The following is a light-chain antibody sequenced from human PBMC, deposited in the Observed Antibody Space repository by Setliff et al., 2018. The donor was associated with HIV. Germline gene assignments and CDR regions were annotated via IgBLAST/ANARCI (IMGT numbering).Light chain of an antibody. Sequence: VSGSPGQSVTISCTGTSSDVGTYDYVSWYQQHPGKAPKLMIYDVSQRPSGVPDRFSGSKSGNTASLTISGLQAVDEADYCCCAYAGSYTSLYVFGTGTKVTVL. CDR1: SSDVGTYDY. CDR2: DVS. V-gene: IGLV2-11*01. CDR3: CAYAGSYTSLYV. J-gene: IGLJ1*01.